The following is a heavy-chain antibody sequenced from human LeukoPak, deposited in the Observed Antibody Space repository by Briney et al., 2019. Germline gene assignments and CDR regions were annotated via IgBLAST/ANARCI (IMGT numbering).Heavy chain of an antibody. CDR2: ISSSSSYI. Sequence: GGSLRLSCAASGFTFDDYAMNWVRQAPGKGLEWVSSISSSSSYIYYADSVKGRFTISRDNAKNSLYLQMNSLRAEDTAVYYCARVSYYDAFDIWGQGTMVTVSS. D-gene: IGHD1-26*01. V-gene: IGHV3-21*01. CDR3: ARVSYYDAFDI. CDR1: GFTFDDYA. J-gene: IGHJ3*02.